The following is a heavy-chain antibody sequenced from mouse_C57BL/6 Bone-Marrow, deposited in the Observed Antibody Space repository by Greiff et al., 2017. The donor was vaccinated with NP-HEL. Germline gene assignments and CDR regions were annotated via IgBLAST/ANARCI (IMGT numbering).Heavy chain of an antibody. J-gene: IGHJ4*01. V-gene: IGHV1-20*01. Sequence: EVQLQQSGPELVKPGDSVKISCKASGYSFTCYFMNWVMQSHGKSLEWIGRINPYNGDTFYNQKFKGKATLTVDKSSSTAHMELRSLTSEDSAVYYCARWDTVVAPYYYAMDYWGQGTSVTVSS. D-gene: IGHD1-1*01. CDR1: GYSFTCYF. CDR3: ARWDTVVAPYYYAMDY. CDR2: INPYNGDT.